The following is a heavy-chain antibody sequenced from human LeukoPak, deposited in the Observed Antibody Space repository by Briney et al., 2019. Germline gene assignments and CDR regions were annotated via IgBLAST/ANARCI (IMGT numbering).Heavy chain of an antibody. V-gene: IGHV1-18*01. CDR1: GYTFTNYG. D-gene: IGHD3-10*01. CDR3: ARYNSMFRGVTTSDY. J-gene: IGHJ4*02. Sequence: ASVKVSCKASGYTFTNYGFSWVRQAPGQGLEWMGNSAYNGNTSYAQKFQDRVTMTTDTSTSTAYMELRSLKSDDTAVYYCARYNSMFRGVTTSDYWGQGTLVIVSS. CDR2: NSAYNGNT.